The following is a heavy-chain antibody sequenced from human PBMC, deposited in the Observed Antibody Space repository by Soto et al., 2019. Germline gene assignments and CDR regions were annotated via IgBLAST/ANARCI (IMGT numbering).Heavy chain of an antibody. CDR2: ISYDGSNK. J-gene: IGHJ6*02. Sequence: PGGSLRLSCAASGFTFSSYGMHWVRQAPGKGLEWVAVISYDGSNKYYADSVKGRFTISRDNSKNTLYLQMNSLRAEDTAVYYCAKAHSAVALRYFDWFSDYYYGMDVWGQGTTVTVSS. CDR1: GFTFSSYG. V-gene: IGHV3-30*18. D-gene: IGHD3-9*01. CDR3: AKAHSAVALRYFDWFSDYYYGMDV.